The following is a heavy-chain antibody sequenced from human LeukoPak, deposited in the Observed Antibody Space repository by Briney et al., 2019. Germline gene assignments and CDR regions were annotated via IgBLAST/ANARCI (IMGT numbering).Heavy chain of an antibody. CDR1: GFTFSSYA. V-gene: IGHV3-30-3*01. Sequence: GGSLRLSCAASGFTFSSYAMHWVRQAPGKGLEWVAVISYDGGNKYYADSVKGRFTISRDNSKNTLYLQMNSLRAEDTAVYYCAREPYDSSGYYFDYWGQGTLVTVSS. CDR3: AREPYDSSGYYFDY. CDR2: ISYDGGNK. J-gene: IGHJ4*02. D-gene: IGHD3-22*01.